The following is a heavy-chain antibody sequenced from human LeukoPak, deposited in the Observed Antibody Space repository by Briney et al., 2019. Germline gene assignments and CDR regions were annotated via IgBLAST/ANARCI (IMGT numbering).Heavy chain of an antibody. Sequence: GGSLRLSCAASGFTFSSYGMHWVRQAPGKGLEWVAVIWYDGSNKYYADSVKGRFTISRDNSKNTLYLQMNSLRAEDTAVYYCASSRYGDYHQTESLNYWGQGTLVTVSS. J-gene: IGHJ4*02. CDR1: GFTFSSYG. D-gene: IGHD4-17*01. CDR3: ASSRYGDYHQTESLNY. CDR2: IWYDGSNK. V-gene: IGHV3-33*01.